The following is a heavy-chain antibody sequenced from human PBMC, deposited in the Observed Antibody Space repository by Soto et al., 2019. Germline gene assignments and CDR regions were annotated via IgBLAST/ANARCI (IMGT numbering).Heavy chain of an antibody. Sequence: QVLLVESGGGVVQPGTSLTLSRAASGFPFTSYAMHWVRQTPEKGLQWLTIISSDGSTIHYVDSVKGRFTISRDNSKNTVYLQMNSLRADDTAVYYCARGTGSGSFLIDYWGQGTLVTVSS. CDR1: GFPFTSYA. D-gene: IGHD3-10*01. CDR2: ISSDGSTI. V-gene: IGHV3-30-3*01. J-gene: IGHJ4*02. CDR3: ARGTGSGSFLIDY.